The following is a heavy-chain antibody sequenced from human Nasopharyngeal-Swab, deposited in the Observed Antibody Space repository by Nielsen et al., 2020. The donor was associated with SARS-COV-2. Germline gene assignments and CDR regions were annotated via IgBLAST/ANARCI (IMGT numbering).Heavy chain of an antibody. V-gene: IGHV3-74*01. CDR3: ARERARFLEWLLYGTFDY. CDR2: ISTDGSHT. CDR1: GFTFRSHW. D-gene: IGHD3-3*01. Sequence: GGSLRLSCAASGFTFRSHWMHWVRQAPGRGLVWVSYISTDGSHTTSADTVKGRFTISRDDAKNMLYLQMNSLRAEDTAVYYCARERARFLEWLLYGTFDYWGQGTLVTVSS. J-gene: IGHJ4*02.